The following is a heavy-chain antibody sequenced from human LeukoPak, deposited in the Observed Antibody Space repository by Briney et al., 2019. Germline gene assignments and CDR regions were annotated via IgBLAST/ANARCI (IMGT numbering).Heavy chain of an antibody. Sequence: SETLSLTXTVSGGSISSGDYYWSWIRQPPGKGLEWIGYIYYSGSTYYNPSLKSRVTISVDTSKNQFSLKLSSVTAADTAVYYCARASGQPDVFDIWGQGTMVTVSS. CDR1: GGSISSGDYY. V-gene: IGHV4-30-4*08. CDR2: IYYSGST. CDR3: ARASGQPDVFDI. J-gene: IGHJ3*02. D-gene: IGHD2-2*01.